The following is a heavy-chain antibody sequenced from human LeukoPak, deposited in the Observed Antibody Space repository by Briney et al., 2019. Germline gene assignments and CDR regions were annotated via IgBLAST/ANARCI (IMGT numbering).Heavy chain of an antibody. CDR2: IYTGGST. CDR3: ARGGYYYDSSGYPFDY. J-gene: IGHJ4*02. Sequence: SETLSLTCTVSGGSISSYYWSWIRQPAGKGLDWIGRIYTGGSTNYNPSLKSRATISVDKSKNQFSLKLSSVTAADTAVYYCARGGYYYDSSGYPFDYWGQGTLVTVSS. V-gene: IGHV4-4*07. D-gene: IGHD3-22*01. CDR1: GGSISSYY.